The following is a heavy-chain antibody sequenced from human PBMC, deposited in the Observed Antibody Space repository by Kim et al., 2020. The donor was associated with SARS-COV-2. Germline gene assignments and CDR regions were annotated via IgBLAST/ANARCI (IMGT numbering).Heavy chain of an antibody. J-gene: IGHJ3*02. CDR3: ARGWYYYGSGSSYAFDI. D-gene: IGHD3-10*01. Sequence: GGSLRLSCAASGFTVSSNYMSWVRQAPGKGLEWVSVIYSGGSTYYADSVKGRFTISRHNSKNTLYLQMNSLRAEDTAVYYCARGWYYYGSGSSYAFDIWGQGTMVTVSS. CDR2: IYSGGST. V-gene: IGHV3-53*01. CDR1: GFTVSSNY.